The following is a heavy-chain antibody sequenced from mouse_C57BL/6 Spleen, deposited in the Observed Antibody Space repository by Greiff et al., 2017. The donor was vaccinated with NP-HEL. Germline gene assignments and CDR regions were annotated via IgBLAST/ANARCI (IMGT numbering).Heavy chain of an antibody. J-gene: IGHJ4*01. Sequence: EVQLVESGGGLVKPGGSLKLSCAASGFTFSDYGMHWVRQSPEKGLEWVAYISSGSSTIYYADTVKGRFTISRDNAKNNLYLQMTSMRSEDTAMYYCARRAYAMDYWGQGTSVTVSS. CDR2: ISSGSSTI. CDR1: GFTFSDYG. D-gene: IGHD3-3*01. V-gene: IGHV5-17*01. CDR3: ARRAYAMDY.